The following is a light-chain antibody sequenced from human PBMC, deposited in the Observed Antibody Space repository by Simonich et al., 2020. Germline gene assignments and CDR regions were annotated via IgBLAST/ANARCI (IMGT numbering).Light chain of an antibody. CDR3: CSYAGSSTWV. Sequence: QSALTQPASVSGSPGQSITISCTGTSSDVGSDNLVHRYQQHPGKAPKLMIYEGSQRPSGVSNRFSGSKSGNTASLTISGLQAEDEADYYCCSYAGSSTWVFGGGTKLTVL. J-gene: IGLJ3*02. CDR1: SSDVGSDNL. CDR2: EGS. V-gene: IGLV2-23*01.